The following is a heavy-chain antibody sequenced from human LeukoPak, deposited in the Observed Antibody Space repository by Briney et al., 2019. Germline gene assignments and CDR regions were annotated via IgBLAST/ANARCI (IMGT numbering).Heavy chain of an antibody. CDR3: ARGRTYYYDTSGYYPSIYYGMDV. D-gene: IGHD3-22*01. J-gene: IGHJ6*02. CDR1: GGSFSGYY. Sequence: SETLSLTCAVSGGSFSGYYWYWIRQPPGKGLEGIGEINHGESTNYNPSLKSRATLSVDPSKNQFSLKLTSVTAADTAVYYCARGRTYYYDTSGYYPSIYYGMDVWGQGTTVIVSS. V-gene: IGHV4-34*01. CDR2: INHGEST.